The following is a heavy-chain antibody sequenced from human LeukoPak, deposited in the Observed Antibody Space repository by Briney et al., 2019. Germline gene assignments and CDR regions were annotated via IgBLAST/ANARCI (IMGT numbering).Heavy chain of an antibody. D-gene: IGHD4-23*01. CDR1: GGSISSSSYY. Sequence: SETLSLTCTVSGGSISSSSYYWGWIRQPPGKGLEWIGIIYYSGSTYYNPSLKSRVTISVDTSKNQFSLKLSSVTAADTAVYYCARHQGYGGSPDAFDIWGQGTMVTVSS. CDR3: ARHQGYGGSPDAFDI. CDR2: IYYSGST. V-gene: IGHV4-39*01. J-gene: IGHJ3*02.